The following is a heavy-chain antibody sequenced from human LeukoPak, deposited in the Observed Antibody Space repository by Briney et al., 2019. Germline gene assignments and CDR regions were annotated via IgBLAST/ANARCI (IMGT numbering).Heavy chain of an antibody. CDR1: GYTFTSYG. V-gene: IGHV1-18*01. J-gene: IGHJ4*02. CDR3: ARRGSGSYRDYFDY. Sequence: GASVKVSCKASGYTFTSYGISWVRQAPGQGLEWMGWISAYNGNTNYAQKLQGRVTMTTDTSTSTAYMEMRSLRSDDTAVYYCARRGSGSYRDYFDYWGQGTLVTVSS. CDR2: ISAYNGNT. D-gene: IGHD1-26*01.